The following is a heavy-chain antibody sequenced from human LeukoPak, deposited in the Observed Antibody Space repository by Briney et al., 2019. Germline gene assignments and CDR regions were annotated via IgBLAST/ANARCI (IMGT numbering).Heavy chain of an antibody. V-gene: IGHV3-30*18. J-gene: IGHJ1*01. D-gene: IGHD4-23*01. CDR3: AKDRNDPTGYGGNSAYFQH. Sequence: GGSLRLSCAASGFTFSSYGMHWVRQAPGKGLEWVAVISYDGSNKYYADSVKGRFTISRDNSKNTLYLQMNSLRAEDTAVYYCAKDRNDPTGYGGNSAYFQHWGQGTLVTVSS. CDR2: ISYDGSNK. CDR1: GFTFSSYG.